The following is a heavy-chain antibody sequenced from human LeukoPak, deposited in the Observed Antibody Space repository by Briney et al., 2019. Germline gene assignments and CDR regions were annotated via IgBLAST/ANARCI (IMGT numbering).Heavy chain of an antibody. J-gene: IGHJ4*02. CDR1: GGTFSSYA. Sequence: VKVXXKASGGTFSSYAISWVRQAPGQGLEWMGGIIPIFGTANYAQKFQGRVTITADKSTSTAYMELSSLRSEDTAVYYCARDRSTLTPFDYWGQGTLVTVSS. D-gene: IGHD4-17*01. V-gene: IGHV1-69*13. CDR3: ARDRSTLTPFDY. CDR2: IIPIFGTA.